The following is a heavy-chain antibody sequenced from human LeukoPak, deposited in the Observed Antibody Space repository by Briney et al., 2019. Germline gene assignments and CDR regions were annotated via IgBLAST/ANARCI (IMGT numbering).Heavy chain of an antibody. J-gene: IGHJ4*02. CDR2: IYYSGST. V-gene: IGHV4-39*01. D-gene: IGHD1-26*01. Sequence: QASETLSLTCTVSGGSISSSSYSWGWIRQHPGKGLEWIGSIYYSGSTYYNPSLKSRVTISVDTSKNQFSLKLSSVTAADTAVYYCARRSGGREYYFDYWGQGTLVTVSS. CDR1: GGSISSSSYS. CDR3: ARRSGGREYYFDY.